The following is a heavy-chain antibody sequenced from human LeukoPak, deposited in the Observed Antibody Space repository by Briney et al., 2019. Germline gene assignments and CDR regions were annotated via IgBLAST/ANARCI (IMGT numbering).Heavy chain of an antibody. D-gene: IGHD6-13*01. CDR2: IIPIFGTA. J-gene: IGHJ6*02. CDR1: GGTFSSYA. CDR3: ARGIAAAGMIYYYGMDV. V-gene: IGHV1-69*13. Sequence: GASVKVSCKASGGTFSSYAISWVRQAPGQGLEWMGGIIPIFGTANYAQKFQGRVTITADESTSTAYTELSSLRSEDTAVYYCARGIAAAGMIYYYGMDVWGQGTTVTVSS.